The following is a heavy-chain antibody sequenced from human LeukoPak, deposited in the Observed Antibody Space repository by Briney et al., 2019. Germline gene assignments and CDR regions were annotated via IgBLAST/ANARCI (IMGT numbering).Heavy chain of an antibody. D-gene: IGHD6-13*01. CDR3: ARAGYSSTWYPHNAFDI. CDR1: GGTFSSYA. V-gene: IGHV1-2*02. CDR2: INPNSGGT. Sequence: ASVKVSCKASGGTFSSYAISWVRQAPGQGLEWMGWINPNSGGTNYAQKFQGRVTMARDTSISTAYMELSRLRSDDTAVYYCARAGYSSTWYPHNAFDIWGQGTMVTVSS. J-gene: IGHJ3*02.